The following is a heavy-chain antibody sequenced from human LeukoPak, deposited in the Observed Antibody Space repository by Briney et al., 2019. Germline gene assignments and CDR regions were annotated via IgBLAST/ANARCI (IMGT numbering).Heavy chain of an antibody. J-gene: IGHJ4*02. CDR2: IIPIFGTA. Sequence: SVKVSCMASGGTFSSYAISWVRQAPGQGLEWMGGIIPIFGTANYAQKFQGRVTITADESTSTAYMELSSLRSEDTAVYYCAREGYYGSGSYPDYWGQGTLVTVSS. D-gene: IGHD3-10*01. CDR3: AREGYYGSGSYPDY. V-gene: IGHV1-69*13. CDR1: GGTFSSYA.